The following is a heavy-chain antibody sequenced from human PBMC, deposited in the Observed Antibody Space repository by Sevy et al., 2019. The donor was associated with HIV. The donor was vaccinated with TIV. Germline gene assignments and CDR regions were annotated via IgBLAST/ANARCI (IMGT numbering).Heavy chain of an antibody. D-gene: IGHD2-2*01. V-gene: IGHV3-30-3*01. Sequence: GGSLRLSCAASGFTFSSYAMHWVRQAPGKGLEWVAVISYDGSNKYCADSVKGRFTISRDNSKNTLYLQMNSLRAEDTAVYYCARDTWGLVVVVPAAQSSDYWGQGTLVTVSS. CDR2: ISYDGSNK. CDR1: GFTFSSYA. CDR3: ARDTWGLVVVVPAAQSSDY. J-gene: IGHJ4*02.